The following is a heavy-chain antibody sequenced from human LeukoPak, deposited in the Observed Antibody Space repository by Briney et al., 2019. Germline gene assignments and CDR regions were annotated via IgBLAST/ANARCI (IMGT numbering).Heavy chain of an antibody. CDR3: ARGGLGSGDDFWRGGPFDY. CDR2: IIPIFGTA. Sequence: GASVKVSCKASGGTFSSYAISWVRQAPGQGLEWMGGIIPIFGTANYAQKFQGRVTITADESTSTAYMELSSPRSEDTAVYYCARGGLGSGDDFWRGGPFDYWGQGTLVTVSS. D-gene: IGHD3-3*01. J-gene: IGHJ4*02. V-gene: IGHV1-69*13. CDR1: GGTFSSYA.